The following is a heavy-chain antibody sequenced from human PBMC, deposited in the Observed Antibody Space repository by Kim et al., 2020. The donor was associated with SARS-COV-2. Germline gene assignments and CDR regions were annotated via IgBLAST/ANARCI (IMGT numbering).Heavy chain of an antibody. Sequence: PVNGRFTISRDDSKNTLYLQMNGLKTEDTAVYYCTTGAGIVGATRGFDYWGQGTLVTDSS. J-gene: IGHJ4*02. CDR3: TTGAGIVGATRGFDY. D-gene: IGHD1-26*01. V-gene: IGHV3-15*01.